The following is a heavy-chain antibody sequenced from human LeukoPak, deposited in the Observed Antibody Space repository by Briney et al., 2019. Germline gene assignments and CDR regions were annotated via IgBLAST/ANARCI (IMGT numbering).Heavy chain of an antibody. Sequence: GGSLRLSCAASGFTFSSYEMNWVRQAPGKGLEWVSYISSSGSTIYYADSVKGRFTISRDNAKNSLYLQMNSLRAEDTAVYYCARDPRDGYNFNFDYWGQGTLVTVSS. D-gene: IGHD5-24*01. CDR3: ARDPRDGYNFNFDY. CDR2: ISSSGSTI. V-gene: IGHV3-48*03. CDR1: GFTFSSYE. J-gene: IGHJ4*02.